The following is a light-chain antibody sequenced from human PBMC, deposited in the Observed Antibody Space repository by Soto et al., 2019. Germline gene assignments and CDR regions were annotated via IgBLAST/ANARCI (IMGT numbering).Light chain of an antibody. CDR2: AAS. J-gene: IGKJ1*01. V-gene: IGKV1-9*01. Sequence: DIQLTQSPSFLSASLGGRVTITCRASQGISSYLAWYQQKPGKAPKLLIYAASTLQSGVPSRFSGSGSGTEFTLTISSLQPEDFATYYCQQLNSYPVTFGQGTKVEIK. CDR1: QGISSY. CDR3: QQLNSYPVT.